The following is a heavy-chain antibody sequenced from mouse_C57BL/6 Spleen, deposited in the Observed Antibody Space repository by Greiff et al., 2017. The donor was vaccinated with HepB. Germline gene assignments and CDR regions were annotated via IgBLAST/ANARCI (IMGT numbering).Heavy chain of an antibody. Sequence: VQLQESGAELVRPGASVTLSCKASGYTFTDYEMHWVKQTPVHGLEWIGAIDPETGGTAYNQKFKGKAILTADKSSSTAYMELRSLTSEDSAVYYCTRYGYDYDEGYWGQGTTLTVSS. V-gene: IGHV1-15*01. D-gene: IGHD2-4*01. CDR2: IDPETGGT. J-gene: IGHJ2*01. CDR3: TRYGYDYDEGY. CDR1: GYTFTDYE.